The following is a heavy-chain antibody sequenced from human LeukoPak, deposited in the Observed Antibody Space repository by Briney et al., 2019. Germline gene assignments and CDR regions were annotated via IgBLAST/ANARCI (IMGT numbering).Heavy chain of an antibody. CDR3: ASEGD. CDR1: GFTVSSNY. CDR2: IYTEGTT. J-gene: IGHJ4*02. D-gene: IGHD3-16*01. V-gene: IGHV3-66*02. Sequence: GGSLRLSCAVSGFTVSSNYFSWVRQAPGKGLEWVSVIYTEGTTYYADSVKGQIIISRDNAKNTVYHQMDSLRVKDTAVYYCASEGDWGQGTLVTASS.